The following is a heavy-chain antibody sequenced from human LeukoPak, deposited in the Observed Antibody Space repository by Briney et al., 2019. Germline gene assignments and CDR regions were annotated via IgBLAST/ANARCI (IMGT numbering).Heavy chain of an antibody. CDR3: AREPIRYSSGYYQDY. D-gene: IGHD6-19*01. V-gene: IGHV3-21*01. J-gene: IGHJ4*02. CDR1: GFTFSSYS. CDR2: ISSSSSYI. Sequence: NPGGSLRLSCAASGFTFSSYSMNWVRQAPGKGLEWVSSISSSSSYIYYADSVKGRFTISRDNAKNSLYLQMNSLRGEDTAVYYCAREPIRYSSGYYQDYWGQGTLVTVSS.